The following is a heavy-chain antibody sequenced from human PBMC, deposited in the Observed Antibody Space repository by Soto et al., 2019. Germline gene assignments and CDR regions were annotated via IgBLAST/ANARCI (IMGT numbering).Heavy chain of an antibody. CDR3: ARGWRFDP. Sequence: ASETLSPTFGVYGGSFSGFQWNCLRQSPGQGLEGIGGNNHRGTTKYNPSLESRINLSVDTSKKQFSLKMFSVTAADTAIYYCARGWRFDPWGQGTKVTVSS. V-gene: IGHV4-34*01. CDR2: NNHRGTT. J-gene: IGHJ5*02. CDR1: GGSFSGFQ. D-gene: IGHD1-1*01.